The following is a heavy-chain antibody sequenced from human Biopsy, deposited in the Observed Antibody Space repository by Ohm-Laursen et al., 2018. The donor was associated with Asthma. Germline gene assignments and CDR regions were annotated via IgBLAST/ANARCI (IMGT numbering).Heavy chain of an antibody. D-gene: IGHD2-2*01. V-gene: IGHV1-69*01. J-gene: IGHJ4*02. CDR3: ARKAGSCISRTCYSLDF. Sequence: SSVKVSCKPLGGTFNTYVIGWVRQAPGHGLEWMGGINSVFGTTTYPQKFQDRVTITADDSTSTVYMELSSLRSEDTAVYYCARKAGSCISRTCYSLDFWGQGTLVTVSS. CDR1: GGTFNTYV. CDR2: INSVFGTT.